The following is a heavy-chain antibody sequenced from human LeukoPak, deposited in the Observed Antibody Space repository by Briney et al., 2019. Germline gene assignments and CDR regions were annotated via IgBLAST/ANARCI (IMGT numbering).Heavy chain of an antibody. J-gene: IGHJ4*02. Sequence: TGGSLRLSCATSGFTFSVYEMNWVRQAPGTGLEWVSYISSSGRNIYYADSVKGRFTVSRDNAKNSLYLQMNSLRAEDTAIYYCTRGLEDYWGQGTLVTVSS. CDR2: ISSSGRNI. V-gene: IGHV3-48*03. CDR3: TRGLEDY. D-gene: IGHD5/OR15-5a*01. CDR1: GFTFSVYE.